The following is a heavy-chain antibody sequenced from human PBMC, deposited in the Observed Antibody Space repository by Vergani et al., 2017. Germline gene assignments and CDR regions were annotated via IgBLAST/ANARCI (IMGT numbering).Heavy chain of an antibody. CDR2: ISWNSGSI. CDR3: AKDAGVAVAVRAFDI. Sequence: EVQLVESGGGLVQPGRYLRLSCAASGFTFDDYAMHWVRQAPGKGLEWVSGISWNSGSIGYADSVKGRFTISRDNAKNSLYLQMNSLRAEDTALYYCAKDAGVAVAVRAFDIWGQGTMVTVSS. CDR1: GFTFDDYA. V-gene: IGHV3-9*01. J-gene: IGHJ3*02. D-gene: IGHD6-19*01.